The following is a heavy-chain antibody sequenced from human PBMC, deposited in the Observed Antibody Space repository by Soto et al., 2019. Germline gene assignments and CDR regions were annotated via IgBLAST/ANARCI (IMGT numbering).Heavy chain of an antibody. CDR1: GGSISSGGYY. Sequence: QVQLQESGPGLVKPSQTLSLTCTVSGGSISSGGYYWNWIRQHPGKGLEWIGYIYYSGSTYYSPSTKSRVTTTVATSKNQFSLKLSSVTAADTAMYYCAREPAIWGQGTLVTVSS. V-gene: IGHV4-31*03. J-gene: IGHJ4*02. CDR3: AREPAI. CDR2: IYYSGST.